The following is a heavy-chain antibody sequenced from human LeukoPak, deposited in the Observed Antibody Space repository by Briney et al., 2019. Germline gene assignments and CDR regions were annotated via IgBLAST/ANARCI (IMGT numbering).Heavy chain of an antibody. V-gene: IGHV4-4*02. Sequence: SETLSLTCAVSGGSINSSHWWSWVRPSPGKGLEWIGNTYYSYYNNYNPSLKSRATISVDKSKNQLYLKVTSVTAADTAMYYCAREWDAGIAVAGYFDYWGQGTLVTVSS. J-gene: IGHJ4*02. CDR1: GGSINSSHW. CDR2: TYYSYYN. CDR3: AREWDAGIAVAGYFDY. D-gene: IGHD6-19*01.